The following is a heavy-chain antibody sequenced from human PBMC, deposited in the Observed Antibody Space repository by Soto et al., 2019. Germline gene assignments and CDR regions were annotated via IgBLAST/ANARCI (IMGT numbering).Heavy chain of an antibody. CDR3: ASSIFGVVIKPYPVDYYYYGMDV. D-gene: IGHD3-3*01. J-gene: IGHJ6*02. Sequence: VAVISYDGSNKYYADSVKGRFTISRDNSKNTLYLQMNSLRAEDTAVYYCASSIFGVVIKPYPVDYYYYGMDVWGQGTTVTVSS. V-gene: IGHV3-30-3*01. CDR2: ISYDGSNK.